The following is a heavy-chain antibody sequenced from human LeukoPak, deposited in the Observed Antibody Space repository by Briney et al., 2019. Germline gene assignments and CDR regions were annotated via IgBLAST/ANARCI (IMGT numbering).Heavy chain of an antibody. CDR1: GFTFSDYY. Sequence: PGGSLRLSCAASGFTFSDYYMSWIRQAPGKGLEWVSYISSSGSTIYYADSVKGRFTISRDNAKNSLYLQMNSLRAEDTAVYYCARFSDYSYEDYFDYWGQGTLVTVSS. CDR3: ARFSDYSYEDYFDY. CDR2: ISSSGSTI. J-gene: IGHJ4*02. D-gene: IGHD5-18*01. V-gene: IGHV3-11*04.